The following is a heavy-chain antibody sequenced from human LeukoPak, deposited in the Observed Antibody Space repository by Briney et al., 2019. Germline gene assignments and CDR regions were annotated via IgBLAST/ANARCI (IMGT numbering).Heavy chain of an antibody. CDR1: GGTFSSYA. J-gene: IGHJ4*02. Sequence: GASVKVSCKASGGTFSSYAISWVRQAPGQGLEWMGGIIPIFGTANYAQKLQGRVTMTTDTSTSTAYMELRSLRSDDTAVYYCARDPYYDILTGYWVDYWGQGTLVTVSS. CDR2: IIPIFGTA. V-gene: IGHV1-69*05. D-gene: IGHD3-9*01. CDR3: ARDPYYDILTGYWVDY.